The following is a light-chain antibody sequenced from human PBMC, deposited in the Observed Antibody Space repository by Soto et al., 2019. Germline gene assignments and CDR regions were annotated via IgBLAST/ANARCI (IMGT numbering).Light chain of an antibody. CDR1: SSDVGGYNY. CDR3: SSYGGYNNVV. J-gene: IGLJ1*01. CDR2: EVN. V-gene: IGLV2-8*01. Sequence: QSVLTQLPSASGSPGQSVTISCTGTSSDVGGYNYVSWFQQHPGKALKLIIHEVNQRPSGVPDRFSGSKSGNTASLTVSGLQAEDEGTYYCSSYGGYNNVVFGTGTKVTVL.